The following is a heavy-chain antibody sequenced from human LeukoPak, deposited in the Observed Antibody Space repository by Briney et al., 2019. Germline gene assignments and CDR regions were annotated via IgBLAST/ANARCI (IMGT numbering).Heavy chain of an antibody. D-gene: IGHD3-22*01. CDR1: GGSFSGYY. J-gene: IGHJ4*02. CDR2: INHSGST. CDR3: ARGLTFGYYYDY. Sequence: PSETLSLTCAVYGGSFSGYYWSWIRQPPGKGLERIGEINHSGSTNCNPSLKSRVTISVDTSKNQFSQKLSSVTAADTAVYYCARGLTFGYYYDYWGQGTLVTVSS. V-gene: IGHV4-34*01.